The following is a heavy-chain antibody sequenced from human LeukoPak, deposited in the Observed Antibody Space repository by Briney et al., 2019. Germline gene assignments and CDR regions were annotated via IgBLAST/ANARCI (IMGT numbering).Heavy chain of an antibody. D-gene: IGHD6-13*01. V-gene: IGHV1-18*01. J-gene: IGHJ3*02. CDR2: ISAYNGNT. CDR1: GYTFTSYG. CDR3: ARHYSSSWPDAFDI. Sequence: ASVKVSCKASGYTFTSYGISWVRQAPGQGLEWMGWISAYNGNTNYAQKLQGRVTMTTVTSTSTAYMELRSLRSDDTAVYYCARHYSSSWPDAFDIWGQGTMVTVSS.